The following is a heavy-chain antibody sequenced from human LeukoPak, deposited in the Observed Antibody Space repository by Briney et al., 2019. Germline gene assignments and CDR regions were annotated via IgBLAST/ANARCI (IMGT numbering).Heavy chain of an antibody. J-gene: IGHJ4*02. V-gene: IGHV3-33*06. CDR1: GFTFSSYG. CDR2: IWYDGSNK. Sequence: PGGSLRLSCAASGFTFSSYGMHWVRQAPGKGLEWVAVIWYDGSNKYYADSVKDRFTISRDNSKNTLYLQMNSLRAEDTAVYYCAKSITGTTLFYFDYWGQGTLVTVSS. CDR3: AKSITGTTLFYFDY. D-gene: IGHD1-7*01.